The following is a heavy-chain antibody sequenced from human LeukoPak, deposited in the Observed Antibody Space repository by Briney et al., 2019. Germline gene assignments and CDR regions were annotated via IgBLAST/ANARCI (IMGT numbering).Heavy chain of an antibody. J-gene: IGHJ4*02. CDR1: GYTFTGYY. CDR3: ARARGRYSSGWYYFDY. CDR2: INPNSGGT. D-gene: IGHD6-19*01. V-gene: IGHV1-2*02. Sequence: ASVKVSCKASGYTFTGYYMHLVRQAPGQGLEWMGWINPNSGGTNYAQKFQGRVTMTRDTSISTAYMELSRLRSDDTAVYYCARARGRYSSGWYYFDYWGQGTLVTVSS.